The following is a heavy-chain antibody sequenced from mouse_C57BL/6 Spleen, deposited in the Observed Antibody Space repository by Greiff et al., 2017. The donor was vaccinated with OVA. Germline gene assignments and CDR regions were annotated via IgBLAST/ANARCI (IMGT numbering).Heavy chain of an antibody. CDR3: ARSPQDTFSFAY. D-gene: IGHD3-2*02. CDR2: IDPSDSYT. V-gene: IGHV1-59*01. Sequence: QVQLQQPGAELVRPGTSVKLSCKASGYTFTSYWMPWVKQRPGQGLEGIGVIDPSDSYTNYNQKFKGKATLTVDTSSSTAYMQLSSLTSEDSAVYYCARSPQDTFSFAYWGQGTLVTVSA. J-gene: IGHJ3*01. CDR1: GYTFTSYW.